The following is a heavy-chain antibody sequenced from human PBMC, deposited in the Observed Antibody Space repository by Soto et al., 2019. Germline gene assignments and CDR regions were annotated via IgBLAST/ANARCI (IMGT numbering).Heavy chain of an antibody. CDR3: AAERRLVPGEGYGMDV. Sequence: QMQRVQSGPEVKKPGTSVKVSCKASGFTFTSSAVQWVRQARGQRLEWIGWIVVGSGNTNYAQKFQERVTITRDMSTSTAYMELSSLRSEDTAVYYCAAERRLVPGEGYGMDVWGQGTTVTVSS. V-gene: IGHV1-58*01. CDR2: IVVGSGNT. J-gene: IGHJ6*02. D-gene: IGHD2-2*01. CDR1: GFTFTSSA.